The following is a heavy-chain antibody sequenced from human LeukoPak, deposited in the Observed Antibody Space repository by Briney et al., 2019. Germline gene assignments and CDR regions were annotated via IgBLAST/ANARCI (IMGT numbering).Heavy chain of an antibody. D-gene: IGHD6-19*01. CDR1: GYTFTGYY. Sequence: SVKVSCKASGYTFTGYYMHWVRQAPGQGLEWMGWINPNSGDTNYAQKFQGRVTMTRDTSISTAYMELSRLRSDDTAVYYCARGTAVADTESGFDYWGQGTLVTVSS. CDR3: ARGTAVADTESGFDY. J-gene: IGHJ4*02. CDR2: INPNSGDT. V-gene: IGHV1-2*02.